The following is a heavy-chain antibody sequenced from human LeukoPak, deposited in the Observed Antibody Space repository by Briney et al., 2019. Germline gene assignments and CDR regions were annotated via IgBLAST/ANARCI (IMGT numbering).Heavy chain of an antibody. CDR1: GYTFTSYG. D-gene: IGHD3-3*01. J-gene: IGHJ4*02. CDR2: ISAYSGNT. CDR3: AREAYDFWSGRRFDY. V-gene: IGHV1-18*01. Sequence: GASVKVSCKAFGYTFTSYGISWVRQAPGQGLEWMGWISAYSGNTNYAQKLQGRVTMTTDTSTSTAYMELRSLRSDDTAVYYCAREAYDFWSGRRFDYWGQGTLVTVSS.